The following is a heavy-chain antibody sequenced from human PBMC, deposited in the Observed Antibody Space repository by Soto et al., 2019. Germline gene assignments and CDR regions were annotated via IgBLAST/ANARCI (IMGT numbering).Heavy chain of an antibody. CDR1: GFSLSTIGMC. V-gene: IGHV2-70*01. CDR2: IDWDDDK. D-gene: IGHD3-16*01. J-gene: IGHJ3*02. Sequence: SGPTLVNPTQTLTLTCTFSGFSLSTIGMCVSWIRQPPGKALERLALIDWDDDKYYSTSLKTRLTISKHTSKNQVVLTMTNMDPVDTAAYYCARMVAGVMGHDAFDIWGQGTMVTV. CDR3: ARMVAGVMGHDAFDI.